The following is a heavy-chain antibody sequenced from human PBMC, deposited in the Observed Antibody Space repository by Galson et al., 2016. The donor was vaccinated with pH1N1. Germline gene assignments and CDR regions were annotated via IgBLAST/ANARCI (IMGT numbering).Heavy chain of an antibody. CDR2: INPSGVST. D-gene: IGHD3-22*01. V-gene: IGHV1-46*01. Sequence: QSGAEVKKPGASVKVSCKASGYTFITYYIHWVRQAPGQGLEWLGIINPSGVSTTYAQKFQGRVTMTRDTSTSTVYMELSSLRSEDTAVYYCVSRSSGQLHCDYWGQGTLVTFSS. J-gene: IGHJ4*02. CDR3: VSRSSGQLHCDY. CDR1: GYTFITYY.